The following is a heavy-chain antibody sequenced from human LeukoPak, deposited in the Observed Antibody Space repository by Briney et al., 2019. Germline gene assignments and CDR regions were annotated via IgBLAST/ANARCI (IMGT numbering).Heavy chain of an antibody. CDR3: ARQGLAASFDS. CDR1: GFTFTDYY. V-gene: IGHV1-2*02. J-gene: IGHJ4*02. Sequence: ASMKVSCKASGFTFTDYYMHWVRQAPGQGLEWMGWINPSSGDTNYAQKFQGRVTLTRDTSISTAYMELSSLRSDDTAVYYCARQGLAASFDSWGQGTLATVSS. CDR2: INPSSGDT. D-gene: IGHD6-6*01.